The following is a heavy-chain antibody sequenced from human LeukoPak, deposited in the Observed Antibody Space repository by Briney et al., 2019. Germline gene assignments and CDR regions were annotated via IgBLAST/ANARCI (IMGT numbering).Heavy chain of an antibody. CDR1: TDIFSNYW. J-gene: IGHJ4*02. V-gene: IGHV5-51*01. CDR2: IYPDDSDT. CDR3: ARGGSSFLFDS. Sequence: GESLKISCKGSTDIFSNYWIGWVRQLPGKGLEWLGIIYPDDSDTRYSPTFQGQVTFSVDESISTAYLQWSSLKASDTAMYYCARGGSSFLFDSWGQGTLVTVSS. D-gene: IGHD6-6*01.